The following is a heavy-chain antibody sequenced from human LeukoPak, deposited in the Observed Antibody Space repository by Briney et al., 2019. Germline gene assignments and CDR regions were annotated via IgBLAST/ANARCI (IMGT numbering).Heavy chain of an antibody. CDR1: GYTFTGYY. D-gene: IGHD1-26*01. J-gene: IGHJ5*01. Sequence: ASVKVSCKASGYTFTGYYLHWVRQAPGQGLEWMGCVNPNSGDTNYAQKFQGSVTMTRDTSISTVYVELSRLRSDDTAVYYCARASGSYWWFDSWGQGTLVTVSS. CDR3: ARASGSYWWFDS. CDR2: VNPNSGDT. V-gene: IGHV1-2*02.